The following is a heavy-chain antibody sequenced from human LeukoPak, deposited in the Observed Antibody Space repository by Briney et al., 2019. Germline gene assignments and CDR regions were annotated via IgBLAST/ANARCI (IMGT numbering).Heavy chain of an antibody. D-gene: IGHD3-22*01. V-gene: IGHV3-30*03. J-gene: IGHJ4*02. Sequence: QSGGSLRLSCAASGFTFSSYEMNWVRQAPGKGLEWVAVISYDGSNKYWGDSVKGRFTISRDNSKNTLYLQMNSLRAEDTAVYYCARATTYYHDSSGYPTIWGQGTLVTVSS. CDR3: ARATTYYHDSSGYPTI. CDR1: GFTFSSYE. CDR2: ISYDGSNK.